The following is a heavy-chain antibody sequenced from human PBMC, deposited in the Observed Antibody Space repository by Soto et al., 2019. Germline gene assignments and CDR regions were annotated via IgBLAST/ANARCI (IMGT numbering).Heavy chain of an antibody. CDR2: ISAYNGNT. J-gene: IGHJ5*02. D-gene: IGHD3-10*01. CDR1: GYTFTSYG. V-gene: IGHV1-18*01. Sequence: ASVKVSCKASGYTFTSYGISWVRQAPGQGLEWMGWISAYNGNTNYAQKLQGRVTMTTDTSTSTAYMELRSLRSDDTAVYYCAGDHYYGSGSPTNWFDPWGQGTLVTVSS. CDR3: AGDHYYGSGSPTNWFDP.